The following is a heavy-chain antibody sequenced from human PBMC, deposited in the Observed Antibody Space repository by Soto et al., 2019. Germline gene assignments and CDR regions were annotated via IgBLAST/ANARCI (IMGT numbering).Heavy chain of an antibody. J-gene: IGHJ6*03. CDR1: GYTFTSYG. CDR2: ISAYNGNT. D-gene: IGHD4-4*01. CDR3: ARADSNYPYYYMDV. Sequence: ASVKVSCKASGYTFTSYGISWVRQAPGQGLEWMGWISAYNGNTNYAQKLQGRVTMTTDTSTSTAYMELRSLRSDDTAVYYCARADSNYPYYYMDVWGKGTTVTVSS. V-gene: IGHV1-18*01.